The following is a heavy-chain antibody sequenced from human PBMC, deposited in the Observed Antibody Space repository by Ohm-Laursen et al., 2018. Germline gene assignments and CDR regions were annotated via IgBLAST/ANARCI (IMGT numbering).Heavy chain of an antibody. CDR1: GFTVSSNH. Sequence: SLRLSCAASGFTVSSNHMSWVRQAPGKGLQWVSIIHSGSSTYYADSVKGRFTISRDNSKNTLYLQMNSLRAEDTAVYYCARDEAIFGVVINYYGMDVWGQGTTVTVSS. D-gene: IGHD3-3*01. J-gene: IGHJ6*02. CDR3: ARDEAIFGVVINYYGMDV. CDR2: IHSGSST. V-gene: IGHV3-66*01.